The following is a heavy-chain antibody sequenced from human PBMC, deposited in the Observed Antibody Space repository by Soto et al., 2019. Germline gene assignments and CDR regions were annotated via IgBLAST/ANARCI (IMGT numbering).Heavy chain of an antibody. J-gene: IGHJ5*02. CDR2: INHSGST. D-gene: IGHD6-19*01. V-gene: IGHV4-34*01. Sequence: SETLSLTCAVYGGSISSGGYYWSWIRQPPGKGLEWIGEINHSGSTNYNPSLKSRVTISVDTSKNQFSLKLSSVTAADTAVYYCASASSGWYRWFDPWGQGTLVTVSS. CDR1: GGSISSGGYY. CDR3: ASASSGWYRWFDP.